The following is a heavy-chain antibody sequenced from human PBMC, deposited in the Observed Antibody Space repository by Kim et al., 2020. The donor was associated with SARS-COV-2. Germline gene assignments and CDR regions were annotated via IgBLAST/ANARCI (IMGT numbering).Heavy chain of an antibody. CDR1: GFTFSDYY. Sequence: GGSLRLSCAASGFTFSDYYMDWVRQAPGKGLEWVGRSRDKTNRYTTEYAASVRGRFIISRDDSRNSRYLQMNSLKTEHTAVYYCTRGGSGSSKEYFQFWGQGTLAIVSS. J-gene: IGHJ1*01. CDR3: TRGGSGSSKEYFQF. D-gene: IGHD3-10*01. CDR2: SRDKTNRYTT. V-gene: IGHV3-72*01.